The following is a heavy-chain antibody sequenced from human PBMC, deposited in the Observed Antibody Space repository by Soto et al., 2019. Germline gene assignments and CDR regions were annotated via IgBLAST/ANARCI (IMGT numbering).Heavy chain of an antibody. CDR2: INAGNGNT. D-gene: IGHD4-17*01. V-gene: IGHV1-3*01. J-gene: IGHJ5*02. Sequence: ASVKVSCKASGYTFTSYDMHWVRQAPGQRLEWMGWINAGNGNTKYSQKFQGRVTMTRDTSMSTAYMELSSLRSEDTAVYYCARCIKYGDYSRWFDPWGPGTLVTVSS. CDR1: GYTFTSYD. CDR3: ARCIKYGDYSRWFDP.